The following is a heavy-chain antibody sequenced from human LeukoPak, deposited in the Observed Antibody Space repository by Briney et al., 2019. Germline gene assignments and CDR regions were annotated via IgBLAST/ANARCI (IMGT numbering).Heavy chain of an antibody. J-gene: IGHJ5*02. CDR3: AKGGGVVVPAAHEP. CDR1: GFTVSSNY. Sequence: GGSLRLSCAASGFTVSSNYMSWVRQAPGKGLEWVSVIYSGGSTYYADSVKGRFTISRDNSKNTLYLQMNSLRAEDTAAYYCAKGGGVVVPAAHEPWGQGTLVTVSS. D-gene: IGHD2-2*01. CDR2: IYSGGST. V-gene: IGHV3-66*01.